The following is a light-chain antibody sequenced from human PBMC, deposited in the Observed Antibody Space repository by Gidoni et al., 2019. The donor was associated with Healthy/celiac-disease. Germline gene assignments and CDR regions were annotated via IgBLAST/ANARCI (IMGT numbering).Light chain of an antibody. CDR3: QQYGSSLFT. Sequence: DIVLTQSPGTLSLSPGESATLTSRASQSVISSYLAWYQQKPGQAPRLLIYGASSMPTGIPDRFRGSGSGTDFTLTISRLEPEDFAVYYCQQYGSSLFTFGPGTKVDIK. CDR2: GAS. J-gene: IGKJ3*01. V-gene: IGKV3-20*01. CDR1: QSVISSY.